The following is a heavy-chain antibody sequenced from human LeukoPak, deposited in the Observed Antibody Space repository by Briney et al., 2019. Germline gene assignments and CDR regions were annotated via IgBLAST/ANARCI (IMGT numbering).Heavy chain of an antibody. CDR3: AKQRTYFDY. D-gene: IGHD3/OR15-3a*01. Sequence: SGGSLRLSCAASGFTFSSYAMSWVRQAPGKGLEWVSAITGSGGSTFYADSVEGRFTISRDNSKNTLFLQMASLRADDTAVYYCAKQRTYFDYWGQGTLVTVSS. V-gene: IGHV3-23*01. CDR2: ITGSGGST. J-gene: IGHJ4*02. CDR1: GFTFSSYA.